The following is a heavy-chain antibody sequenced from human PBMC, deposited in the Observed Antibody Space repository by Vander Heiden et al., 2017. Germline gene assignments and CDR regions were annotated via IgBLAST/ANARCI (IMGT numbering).Heavy chain of an antibody. CDR2: IYYSGST. J-gene: IGHJ3*02. CDR1: GGSISSYY. D-gene: IGHD3-10*01. CDR3: ARAARMVRGVITDAFDI. Sequence: QVQLQESGPGLVKPSATLSLTCTVSGGSISSYYWSWIRQPPGKGLEWIGYIYYSGSTNDNTDLKSRVTISVDTSKNQFSLKLSSVTAADTAVYYCARAARMVRGVITDAFDIWGQGTMVTVSS. V-gene: IGHV4-59*01.